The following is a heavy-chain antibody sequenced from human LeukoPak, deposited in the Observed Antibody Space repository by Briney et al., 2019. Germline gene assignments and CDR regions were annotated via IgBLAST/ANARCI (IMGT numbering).Heavy chain of an antibody. V-gene: IGHV3-30-3*01. J-gene: IGHJ4*02. Sequence: GGSLRLSCAASGFTFSSCAMHWVRQAPGKGLEWVALISYEETNKYYADSVKGRFTISRDNSKNTLYLQTNSLRTEDTAIYYCARDTSIAWYDYWGQGTLVTVSS. CDR1: GFTFSSCA. D-gene: IGHD6-13*01. CDR2: ISYEETNK. CDR3: ARDTSIAWYDY.